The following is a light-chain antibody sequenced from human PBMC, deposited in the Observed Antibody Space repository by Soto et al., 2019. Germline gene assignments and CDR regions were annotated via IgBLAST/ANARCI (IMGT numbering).Light chain of an antibody. V-gene: IGKV1-33*01. CDR1: QNINNY. CDR2: DAS. Sequence: IQMTQSPSTLSGSVGDRVTITCQASQNINNYLNGYQQKPGRATKLLIYDASNLEAGVPSRFRGSGSGTDFTCSISRLQPEDIATDYCQQYENLPTFGQGTRLE. J-gene: IGKJ5*01. CDR3: QQYENLPT.